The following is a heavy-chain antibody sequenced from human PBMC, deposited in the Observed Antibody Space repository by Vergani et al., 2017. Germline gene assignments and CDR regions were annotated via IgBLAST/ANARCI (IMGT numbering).Heavy chain of an antibody. V-gene: IGHV3-66*02. CDR3: AKHFRGWGIDY. CDR1: SFSVSSHY. Sequence: LVESGGGLVQPGGSLRLSCAASSFSVSSHYMTWVRQAPGKGLEWVSTINIGGRTSYADSVKGRLTLTRDDSKNTLHLQMNSLRTDDTATYYCAKHFRGWGIDYWGQGTQVIVSS. CDR2: INIGGRT. J-gene: IGHJ4*02. D-gene: IGHD3-16*01.